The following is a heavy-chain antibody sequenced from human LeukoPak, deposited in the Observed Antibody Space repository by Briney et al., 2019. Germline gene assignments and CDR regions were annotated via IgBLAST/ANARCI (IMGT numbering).Heavy chain of an antibody. CDR1: GFTFSSYN. Sequence: GGSLRLSCAASGFTFSSYNMNWVRQAPGKGLEWVSSISSSSSYIYYADSVKGRFTISRDNAKNSLYLQMNSLRAEDTAVYYCASLPLGYCSSTSCPVSRYWGQGTLVTVSS. V-gene: IGHV3-21*01. D-gene: IGHD2-2*01. CDR2: ISSSSSYI. CDR3: ASLPLGYCSSTSCPVSRY. J-gene: IGHJ4*02.